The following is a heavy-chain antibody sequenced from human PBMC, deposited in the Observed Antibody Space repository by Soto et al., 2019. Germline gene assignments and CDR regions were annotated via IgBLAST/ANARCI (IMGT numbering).Heavy chain of an antibody. V-gene: IGHV3-15*07. J-gene: IGHJ2*01. CDR2: IKSNGNGVTS. CDR1: GIIFSNAW. D-gene: IGHD1-20*01. CDR3: SRYVYGPFDL. Sequence: EVQLVESGGGLVKPGGSLRLSCEVSGIIFSNAWMNWVRQVPGKGLEWVGRIKSNGNGVTSDYAAPVKDRFTISRDDSKNTLYLEMDSLKTDATAVYYCSRYVYGPFDLWGRGTLVTVSS.